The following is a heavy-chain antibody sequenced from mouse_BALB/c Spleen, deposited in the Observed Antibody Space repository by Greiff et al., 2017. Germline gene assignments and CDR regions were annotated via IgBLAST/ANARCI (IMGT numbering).Heavy chain of an antibody. CDR3: ARGHYYGSSYDDYAMDY. V-gene: IGHV5-6-5*01. J-gene: IGHJ4*01. CDR2: ISSGGST. Sequence: VQLKESGGGLVKPGGSLKLSCAASGFTFSSYAMSWVRQTPEKRLEWVASISSGGSTYYPDSVKGRFTISRDNARNILYLQMSSLRSEDTAMYYCARGHYYGSSYDDYAMDYWGQGTSVTVSS. D-gene: IGHD1-1*01. CDR1: GFTFSSYA.